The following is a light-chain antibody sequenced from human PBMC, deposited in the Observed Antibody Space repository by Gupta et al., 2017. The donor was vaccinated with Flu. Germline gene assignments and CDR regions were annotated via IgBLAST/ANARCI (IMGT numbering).Light chain of an antibody. Sequence: QSALTQPAPVSGSPGQSITISCTGTSSDVGTYNLVSWYQQSPGKAPKLIIYEATKRPSGVSDRFSGSNSGITASLTISGLQSEDEAQYYCCSYAGTDTFVFGSGTKVTVL. CDR1: SSDVGTYNL. CDR3: CSYAGTDTFV. V-gene: IGLV2-23*01. J-gene: IGLJ1*01. CDR2: EAT.